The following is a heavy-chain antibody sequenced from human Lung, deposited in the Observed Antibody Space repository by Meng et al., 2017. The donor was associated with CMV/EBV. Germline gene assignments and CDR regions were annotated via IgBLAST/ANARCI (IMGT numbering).Heavy chain of an antibody. V-gene: IGHV1-2*02. CDR1: GYTFIGYY. CDR3: ARSAQLWIDHFDY. D-gene: IGHD5-12*01. J-gene: IGHJ4*02. CDR2: INPNSDNT. Sequence: ASVKVSCKASGYTFIGYYIHWVRQAPGQGLEWMGCINPNSDNTNYAQKFQGRVTITRDTSISTAYMELNRLRFDDTAVYYCARSAQLWIDHFDYWGQGTLVTVSS.